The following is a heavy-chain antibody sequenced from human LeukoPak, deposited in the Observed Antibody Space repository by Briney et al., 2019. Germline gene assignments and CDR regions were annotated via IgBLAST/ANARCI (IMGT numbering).Heavy chain of an antibody. CDR2: ISSSSSYI. V-gene: IGHV3-21*01. CDR1: GFTFSSYS. D-gene: IGHD5-12*01. Sequence: GGSLRLSCAASGFTFSSYSMNWVRQALGKGLEWVSSISSSSSYIYYADSVKGRFTISRDNAKNSLYLQMNSLRAEDTAVYYCARETYSGYEIDYWGQGTLVTVSS. CDR3: ARETYSGYEIDY. J-gene: IGHJ4*02.